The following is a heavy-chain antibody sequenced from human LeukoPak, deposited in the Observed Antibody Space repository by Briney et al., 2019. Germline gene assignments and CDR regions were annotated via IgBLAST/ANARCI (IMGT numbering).Heavy chain of an antibody. CDR3: ARARYSYTPFGY. Sequence: SETLSLTCTVSGGSISSYYWSWIRQPPGKGLEWIGYIYYSGSTNYNPSLKSRVTISVDTSKNQFSLKLSSVTAADTAVYYCARARYSYTPFGYWGQGSLVTVSS. V-gene: IGHV4-59*01. D-gene: IGHD5-18*01. CDR1: GGSISSYY. J-gene: IGHJ4*02. CDR2: IYYSGST.